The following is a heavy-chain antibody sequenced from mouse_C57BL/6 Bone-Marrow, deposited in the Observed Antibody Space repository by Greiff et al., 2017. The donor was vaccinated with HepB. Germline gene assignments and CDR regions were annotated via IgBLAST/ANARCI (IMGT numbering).Heavy chain of an antibody. Sequence: VQLQQPGAELVKPGASVMLSCKASGYTFTSYWMQWVKQRPGQGLEWIGEIDPSDSYTNYNQKFKGKATLTVDTSSSTAYMQLSSLTSEDSAVYYCASAYYGSSSSRFDYWGQGTTLTVSS. J-gene: IGHJ2*01. CDR3: ASAYYGSSSSRFDY. CDR2: IDPSDSYT. D-gene: IGHD1-1*01. V-gene: IGHV1-50*01. CDR1: GYTFTSYW.